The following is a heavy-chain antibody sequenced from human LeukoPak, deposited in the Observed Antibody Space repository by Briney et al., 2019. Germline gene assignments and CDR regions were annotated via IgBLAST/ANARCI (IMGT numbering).Heavy chain of an antibody. CDR3: ARVIRCSGGSCYSGVHYYYGMDV. J-gene: IGHJ6*02. D-gene: IGHD2-15*01. CDR1: GGTFSSYA. Sequence: GASVKVSCKASGGTFSSYAISWVRQALGQGLEWMGRIIPILGIANYAQKFQGRVTITADKSTSTAYMELSSLRSEDTAVYYCARVIRCSGGSCYSGVHYYYGMDVWGQGTTVTVSS. V-gene: IGHV1-69*04. CDR2: IIPILGIA.